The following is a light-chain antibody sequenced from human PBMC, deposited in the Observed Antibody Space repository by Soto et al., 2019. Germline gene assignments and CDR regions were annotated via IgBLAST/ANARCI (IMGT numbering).Light chain of an antibody. V-gene: IGKV3-20*01. Sequence: EIVLTQSPGTLSLSPGERATLSCRACQSVDSNSLAWYQHKPGQAPRLLIYGASSRAPGISDRYSGRGSGTDFTLTINRLEPEDFAVYYCQQYATSPTFGGGTRLEIK. J-gene: IGKJ4*01. CDR3: QQYATSPT. CDR1: QSVDSNS. CDR2: GAS.